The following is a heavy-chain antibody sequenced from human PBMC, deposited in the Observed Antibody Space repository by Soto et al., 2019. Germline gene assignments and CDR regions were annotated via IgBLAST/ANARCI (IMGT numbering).Heavy chain of an antibody. Sequence: ASVKVSCKVSGYTLTELSMHWVRQAPGKGLEWMGGFDPEDGETIYAQKFQGRVTMTEDTSTNTAYMELSSLRSEDTAVYYCERIFNSGYDSLAFDIWGQGTMVTVS. V-gene: IGHV1-24*01. CDR2: FDPEDGET. D-gene: IGHD5-12*01. CDR1: GYTLTELS. CDR3: ERIFNSGYDSLAFDI. J-gene: IGHJ3*02.